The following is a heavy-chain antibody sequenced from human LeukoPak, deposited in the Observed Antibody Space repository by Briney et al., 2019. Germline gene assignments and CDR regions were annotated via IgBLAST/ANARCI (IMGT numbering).Heavy chain of an antibody. V-gene: IGHV4-61*02. CDR1: GGSISSGSYY. CDR3: ARGGVVIPYYYYYYYMDV. CDR2: IYTSGST. Sequence: SETLSLTCTVSGGSISSGSYYWSWIRQPAGKGLEWIGRIYTSGSTNYDPSLKSRVTISVDTSKNQLSLKLSSVTAADTAVYYCARGGVVIPYYYYYYYMDVWGKGTTVTVSS. J-gene: IGHJ6*03. D-gene: IGHD3-3*01.